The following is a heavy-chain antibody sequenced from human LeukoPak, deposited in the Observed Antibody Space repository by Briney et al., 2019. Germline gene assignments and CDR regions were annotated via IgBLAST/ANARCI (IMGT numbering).Heavy chain of an antibody. CDR3: ARGGARGYCSSTSCYFVY. CDR2: INWNGGST. J-gene: IGHJ4*02. D-gene: IGHD2-2*01. CDR1: GFTFDDYG. V-gene: IGHV3-20*04. Sequence: SGGSLRLSCVASGFTFDDYGMSWVRHAPGKGLEWVSGINWNGGSTVYADSVKGRFTISRDNAKNSLYLQMNSLRAEDTALYYCARGGARGYCSSTSCYFVYWGQGTLVTVSS.